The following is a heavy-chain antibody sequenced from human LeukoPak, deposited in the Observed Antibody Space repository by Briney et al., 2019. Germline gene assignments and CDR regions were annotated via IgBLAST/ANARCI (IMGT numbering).Heavy chain of an antibody. Sequence: PVKVSCKASGGTISSYAISWVRQAPGQGLEWMGGIIPIFGTANYAQKFQGRVTITADESTSTAYMELSSLRSEDTAVYYCAREYSGANTMIVDYWGQGTLVTVSS. J-gene: IGHJ4*02. CDR3: AREYSGANTMIVDY. CDR2: IIPIFGTA. CDR1: GGTISSYA. V-gene: IGHV1-69*13. D-gene: IGHD1-26*01.